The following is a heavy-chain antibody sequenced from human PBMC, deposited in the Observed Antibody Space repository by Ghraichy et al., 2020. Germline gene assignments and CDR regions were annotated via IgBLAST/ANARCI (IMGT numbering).Heavy chain of an antibody. CDR3: SRQAFRPRFVLMLYAAYYFDS. Sequence: SQTLSLTCAVYGGSFSGNYWNWIRQPPGKGLEWIEEVNHGGSTNYNPSLKSRITISVDTSKNQFSLKLSSVTAADTAVYYCSRQAFRPRFVLMLYAAYYFDSWGQGTLVTVSS. V-gene: IGHV4-34*01. CDR1: GGSFSGNY. J-gene: IGHJ4*02. CDR2: VNHGGST. D-gene: IGHD2-8*01.